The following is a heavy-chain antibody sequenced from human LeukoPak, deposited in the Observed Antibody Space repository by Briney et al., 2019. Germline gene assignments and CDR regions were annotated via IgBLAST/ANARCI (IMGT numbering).Heavy chain of an antibody. CDR1: GGTFSSYA. CDR2: IIPIFGTA. V-gene: IGHV1-69*13. CDR3: ARGITDYGYYYGMNV. Sequence: GASVNVSCKASGGTFSSYAISWVRQAPGQGLEWMGGIIPIFGTANYAQKFQGRVTITADESTSTAYMELSSLRSEDTAVYYCARGITDYGYYYGMNVWGQGTTVTVSS. J-gene: IGHJ6*02. D-gene: IGHD4-17*01.